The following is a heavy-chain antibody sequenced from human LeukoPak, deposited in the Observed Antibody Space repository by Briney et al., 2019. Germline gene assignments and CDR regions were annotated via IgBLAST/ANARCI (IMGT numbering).Heavy chain of an antibody. CDR1: GGSISSSNW. Sequence: PSETLSLTCAVPGGSISSSNWWSWVRQPPGKGLEWIGEIYHSGSTNYNPSLKSRVTISVDKSTNQFSLKLSSVTAADTAVYYCARRASAGYYDFWSGYYNWFDPWGQGTLVTVSS. CDR3: ARRASAGYYDFWSGYYNWFDP. D-gene: IGHD3-3*01. CDR2: IYHSGST. J-gene: IGHJ5*02. V-gene: IGHV4-4*02.